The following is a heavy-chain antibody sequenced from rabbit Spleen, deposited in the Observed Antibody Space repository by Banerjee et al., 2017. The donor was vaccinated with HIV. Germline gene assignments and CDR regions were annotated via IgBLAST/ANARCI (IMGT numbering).Heavy chain of an antibody. J-gene: IGHJ4*01. CDR1: GFDFSSCY. CDR3: AREDVGGSYTL. D-gene: IGHD1-1*01. V-gene: IGHV1S7*01. CDR2: IDPVFDST. Sequence: QLKESGGGLVQPGGSLTLSCKASGFDFSSCYMGWVRQAPGKGLKWIGYIDPVFDSTYYASWVNGRFTISSHNAQNTLYLRLNSLTAADTATYFCAREDVGGSYTLWGQGPLVTVS.